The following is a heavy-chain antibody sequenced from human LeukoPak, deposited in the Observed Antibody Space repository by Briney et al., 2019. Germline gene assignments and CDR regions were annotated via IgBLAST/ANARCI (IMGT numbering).Heavy chain of an antibody. D-gene: IGHD1-1*01. CDR3: AKGTGINHFQRFDP. Sequence: GGSLILSCPASRVIPSSSALDGLRQAPGQGLEWVSGISGSGGSTYYADSVKGRFTISRDNSKHTLSLQMNSLRADHTALHYCAKGTGINHFQRFDPWGQGTLVTVSS. CDR1: RVIPSSSA. J-gene: IGHJ5*02. V-gene: IGHV3-23*01. CDR2: ISGSGGST.